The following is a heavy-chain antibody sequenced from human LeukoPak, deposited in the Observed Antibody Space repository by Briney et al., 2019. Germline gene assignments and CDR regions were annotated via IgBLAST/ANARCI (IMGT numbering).Heavy chain of an antibody. D-gene: IGHD6-13*01. Sequence: ASVKVSCKASGYTFTSYGISWVRQAPGQGLEWMGWINPNSGGTNFAQNFQGRVTMTRDTSISTAYMELSRLRSDDTAVYYCARDQGGYYSSSWVFDYWGQGTLVTVSS. V-gene: IGHV1-2*02. CDR2: INPNSGGT. CDR1: GYTFTSYG. CDR3: ARDQGGYYSSSWVFDY. J-gene: IGHJ4*02.